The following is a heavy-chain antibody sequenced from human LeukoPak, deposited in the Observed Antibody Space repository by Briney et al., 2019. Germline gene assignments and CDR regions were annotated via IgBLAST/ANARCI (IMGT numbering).Heavy chain of an antibody. Sequence: SETLSLTCTVSGGSISSSSYYWGWIRQPPGKGLEWIGSIYYSGSTYYNPSLKGRVTISVDTSKNQFSLKLSSVTAADTAVYYCARGYYDFWSGYDYWGQGTLVTVSS. CDR2: IYYSGST. CDR3: ARGYYDFWSGYDY. CDR1: GGSISSSSYY. J-gene: IGHJ4*02. V-gene: IGHV4-39*07. D-gene: IGHD3-3*01.